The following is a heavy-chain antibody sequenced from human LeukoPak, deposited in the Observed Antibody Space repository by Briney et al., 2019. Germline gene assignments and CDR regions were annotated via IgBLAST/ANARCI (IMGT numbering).Heavy chain of an antibody. J-gene: IGHJ5*02. CDR3: ARNFDSNWFDP. CDR1: GITFSADW. CDR2: MKQDGSEM. Sequence: GGSLRLSCGASGITFSADWMAWVRQAPGKGLEWVANMKQDGSEMHYVDSVKGRFTISRDNAKNSLYLQMNTLRPEDTAVYYCARNFDSNWFDPWGQGTLVTVSS. D-gene: IGHD3-9*01. V-gene: IGHV3-7*01.